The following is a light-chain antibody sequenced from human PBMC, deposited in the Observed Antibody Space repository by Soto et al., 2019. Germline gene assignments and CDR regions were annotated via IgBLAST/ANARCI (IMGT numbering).Light chain of an antibody. CDR1: QSISSY. V-gene: IGKV1-39*01. CDR3: QQSYSTPLT. CDR2: AAS. Sequence: QRVQSASCLSACVGGSVTKNCRASQSISSYLNWYQQKPGKAPKFLIYAASSLQSGVPSRFSGSRSGTDFTLTIRCLQPEDAATYYCQQSYSTPLTVAGGTQVEIK. J-gene: IGKJ4*01.